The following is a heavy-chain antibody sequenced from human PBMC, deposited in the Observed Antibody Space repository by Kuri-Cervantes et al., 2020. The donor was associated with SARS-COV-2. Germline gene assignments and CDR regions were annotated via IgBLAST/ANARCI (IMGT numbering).Heavy chain of an antibody. CDR1: GLTFSTYA. Sequence: GGSLRLSCAASGLTFSTYAMYWVRQTPGKGLEWVALISYDGTNQYYTDSVKGRFTISRDNSKNTLFLQMNSLTAEDTAVYFCARSPGAYFDYWGQGTLVTVSS. V-gene: IGHV3-30*04. J-gene: IGHJ4*02. CDR2: ISYDGTNQ. CDR3: ARSPGAYFDY. D-gene: IGHD3-10*01.